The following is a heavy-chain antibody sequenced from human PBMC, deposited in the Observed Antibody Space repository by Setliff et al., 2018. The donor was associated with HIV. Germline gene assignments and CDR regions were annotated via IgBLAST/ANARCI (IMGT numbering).Heavy chain of an antibody. CDR1: GGSFSGYS. CDR2: IYTDGST. J-gene: IGHJ4*02. CDR3: ARGIDNFWSGYVR. Sequence: KPSETLSLTCAVYGGSFSGYSWSWIRQPAGKGLEWIGHIYTDGSTNYNPSFRSRVTISVDSSKNQFSLKLSSVTPADTAVYYCARGIDNFWSGYVRWGQGTLVTVSS. D-gene: IGHD3-3*01. V-gene: IGHV4-59*10.